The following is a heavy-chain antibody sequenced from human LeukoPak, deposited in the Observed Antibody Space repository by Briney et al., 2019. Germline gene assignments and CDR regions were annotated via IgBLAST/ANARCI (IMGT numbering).Heavy chain of an antibody. V-gene: IGHV4-4*07. CDR3: ARGGSSWQSFDF. Sequence: PSETLSLTCTVYGGSISNYYWSWIRQPAGKGLEWIGRIYASGSTNYNPSLKSRVTMSVDTSKNQFSLKLTSVTAADTAVYYCARGGSSWQSFDFWGQGTLVTVSS. D-gene: IGHD6-13*01. J-gene: IGHJ4*02. CDR1: GGSISNYY. CDR2: IYASGST.